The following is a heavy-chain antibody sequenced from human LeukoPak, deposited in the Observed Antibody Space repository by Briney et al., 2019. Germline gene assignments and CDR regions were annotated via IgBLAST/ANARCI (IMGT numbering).Heavy chain of an antibody. CDR1: GYTFTGYH. Sequence: ASVKVSCKASGYTFTGYHMHWVRQATGQGLEWMGWINPNSGGTNYAQKFQGRVTMTRDKSISTAYMELSRLRSDDTAVYYCARDVDYYDSSGYYYDFDYWGQGTLVTVSS. D-gene: IGHD3-22*01. CDR2: INPNSGGT. J-gene: IGHJ4*02. CDR3: ARDVDYYDSSGYYYDFDY. V-gene: IGHV1-2*02.